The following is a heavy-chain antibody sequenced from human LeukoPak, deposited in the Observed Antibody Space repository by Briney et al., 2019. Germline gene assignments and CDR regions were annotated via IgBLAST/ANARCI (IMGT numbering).Heavy chain of an antibody. Sequence: GGSLRLSCAASGFTFSSYAMTWVRQASGKGLEWLSVVSGSGDTTFYTDSVKGRFTISRDNSKNTLYLQMNSLRAEDTAVYYCAKAPITYYYYYYGMDVWGQGTTVTVSS. D-gene: IGHD3-10*01. CDR2: VSGSGDTT. V-gene: IGHV3-23*01. CDR1: GFTFSSYA. CDR3: AKAPITYYYYYYGMDV. J-gene: IGHJ6*02.